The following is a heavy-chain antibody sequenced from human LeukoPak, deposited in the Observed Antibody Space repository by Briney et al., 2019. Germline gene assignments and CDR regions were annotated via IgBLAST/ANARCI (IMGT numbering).Heavy chain of an antibody. CDR2: IYYSGST. CDR3: ARTATYYDSSGRYYYYGMDV. J-gene: IGHJ6*02. Sequence: PSETLSLTCTVSGGSISSYYWSWIRQPPGKGLEWIGYIYYSGSTNYNPSLKSRVTISVDTSKNQFSLKLSSVTTADTAVYYCARTATYYDSSGRYYYYGMDVWGQGTTVTVSS. V-gene: IGHV4-59*08. CDR1: GGSISSYY. D-gene: IGHD3-22*01.